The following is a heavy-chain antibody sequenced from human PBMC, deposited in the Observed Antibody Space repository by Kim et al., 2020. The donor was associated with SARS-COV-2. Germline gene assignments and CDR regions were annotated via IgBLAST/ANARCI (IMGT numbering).Heavy chain of an antibody. D-gene: IGHD3-10*01. J-gene: IGHJ4*02. CDR3: ARDYSGSYYIPGY. CDR2: ISYDGSNK. CDR1: GFTFSSYA. V-gene: IGHV3-30-3*01. Sequence: GGSLRLSCAASGFTFSSYAMHWVRQAPGNGLEWVAVISYDGSNKYYADSVKGRFTISRDNSKNTLYLQMNSLRAEDTAVYYCARDYSGSYYIPGYWGQGTLVTVSS.